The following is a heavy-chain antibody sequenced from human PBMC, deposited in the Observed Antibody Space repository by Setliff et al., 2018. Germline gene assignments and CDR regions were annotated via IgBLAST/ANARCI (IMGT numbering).Heavy chain of an antibody. CDR3: ARALYSYDFDY. CDR1: GGSISSSSYY. Sequence: KPSETLSLTCTVSGGSISSSSYYWGWIRQPPGKGLEWIGSIYYSGSTYYNPSLKSRVTISVDTSKNQFSLKLSSVTAADTAVYYCARALYSYDFDYWGQGTLVTVSS. D-gene: IGHD5-18*01. CDR2: IYYSGST. V-gene: IGHV4-39*07. J-gene: IGHJ4*02.